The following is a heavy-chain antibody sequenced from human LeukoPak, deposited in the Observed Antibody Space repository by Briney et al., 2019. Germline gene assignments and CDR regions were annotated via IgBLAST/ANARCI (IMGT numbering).Heavy chain of an antibody. Sequence: PGGSLRLSCAASGFTFSSYGMHWVRQAPGKGLEWVAVISYDGSNKYYADSVKGRLTISRDNSKNTLYLQMNSLRAEDTAVYYCAKAAVTTKAIDPWGQGTLVTVSS. CDR2: ISYDGSNK. J-gene: IGHJ5*02. CDR3: AKAAVTTKAIDP. CDR1: GFTFSSYG. V-gene: IGHV3-30*18. D-gene: IGHD4-17*01.